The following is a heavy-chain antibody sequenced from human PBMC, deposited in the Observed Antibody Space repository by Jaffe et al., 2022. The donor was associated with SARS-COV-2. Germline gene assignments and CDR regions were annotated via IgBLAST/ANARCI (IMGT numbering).Heavy chain of an antibody. Sequence: QVQLQESGPGLVKPSETLSLTCTVSGGSISSYYWSWIRQPPGKGLEWIGYIYYSGSTNYNPSLKSRVTISVDTSKNQFSLKLSSVTAADTAVYYCARLSGYFFGMDVWGQGTTVTVSS. D-gene: IGHD5-18*01. CDR1: GGSISSYY. V-gene: IGHV4-59*08. CDR3: ARLSGYFFGMDV. CDR2: IYYSGST. J-gene: IGHJ6*02.